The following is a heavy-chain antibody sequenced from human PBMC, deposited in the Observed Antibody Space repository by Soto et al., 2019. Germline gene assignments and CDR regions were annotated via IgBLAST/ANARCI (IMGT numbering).Heavy chain of an antibody. J-gene: IGHJ5*02. V-gene: IGHV4-30-4*01. D-gene: IGHD2-21*02. CDR1: GASIRSTDYY. CDR2: VYYTGST. CDR3: VRTAREGAVAPHWFDR. Sequence: PSETVSLTCTVSGASIRSTDYYWGWIRQAPGKGLEWIGYVYYTGSTYYNPSLMSRLTISVDTSKNQFSLKLTSVTAAETAVYYCVRTAREGAVAPHWFDRWGQGTQVTVSS.